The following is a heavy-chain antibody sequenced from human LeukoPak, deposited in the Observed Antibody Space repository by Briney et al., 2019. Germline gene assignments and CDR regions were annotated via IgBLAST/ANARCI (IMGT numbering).Heavy chain of an antibody. CDR1: GYSISSGYY. Sequence: SETLSLTCTVSGYSISSGYYWGWIRQPPGKGLEWIGSIYHSGSTYYNPSLKSRVTISVDTSKNQFSLKLSSVAAADTAVYYCARACPSGYSSSSYYDYWGQGTLVTVSS. CDR3: ARACPSGYSSSSYYDY. J-gene: IGHJ4*02. V-gene: IGHV4-38-2*02. CDR2: IYHSGST. D-gene: IGHD6-6*01.